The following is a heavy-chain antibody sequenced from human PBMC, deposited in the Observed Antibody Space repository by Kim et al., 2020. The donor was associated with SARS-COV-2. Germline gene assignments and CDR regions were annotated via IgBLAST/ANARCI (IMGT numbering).Heavy chain of an antibody. Sequence: GGSLRLSCAASGFTFSSYGMHWVRQAPGKGLEWVAVISYDGSNNIYADSVKGRFTISRDNSKNTLYLQMNSLRAEDTAVYYCARVGGELSLDYWGQGTLVSVSS. CDR1: GFTFSSYG. J-gene: IGHJ4*02. V-gene: IGHV3-33*05. D-gene: IGHD3-10*01. CDR2: ISYDGSNN. CDR3: ARVGGELSLDY.